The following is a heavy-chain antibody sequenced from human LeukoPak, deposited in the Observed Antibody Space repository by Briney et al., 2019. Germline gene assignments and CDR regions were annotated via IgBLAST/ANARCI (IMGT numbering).Heavy chain of an antibody. V-gene: IGHV6-1*01. J-gene: IGHJ6*02. CDR1: GDSVSSNSAA. D-gene: IGHD6-19*01. CDR3: ARVESSGWYSVYYYYGMDV. Sequence: SQSLLLTCAISGDSVSSNSAAWNWLRQSPSRGLEWLGRTYYRSKWYNDYAVSVKSRITINPDTSKNQFSLQLNSVTPEDTAVYYCARVESSGWYSVYYYYGMDVWGQGTTVTVSS. CDR2: TYYRSKWYN.